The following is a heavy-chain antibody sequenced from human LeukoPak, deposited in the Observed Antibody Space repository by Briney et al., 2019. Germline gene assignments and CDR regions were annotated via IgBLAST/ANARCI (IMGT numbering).Heavy chain of an antibody. CDR2: INRNGGST. Sequence: GGSLRLSCAASGFTFDYYGMSWVRPPPGGVLEGFSGINRNGGSTGYADSVKGRFTISRDNAKNSLYLQMNSLRAEDTALYYCARCIAAAGGAFDIWGQGTMVTVSS. CDR3: ARCIAAAGGAFDI. V-gene: IGHV3-20*04. D-gene: IGHD6-13*01. CDR1: GFTFDYYG. J-gene: IGHJ3*02.